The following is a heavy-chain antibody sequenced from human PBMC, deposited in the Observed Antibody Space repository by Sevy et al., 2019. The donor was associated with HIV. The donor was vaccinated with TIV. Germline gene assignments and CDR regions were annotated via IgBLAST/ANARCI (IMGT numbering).Heavy chain of an antibody. CDR3: ARGGSSGWTYFDC. Sequence: ASVKVSCKASGYTFNNYYIHWVRQAPGQGLEWMGVINPSGGSTSYPQKFQGRVTMTRDTSTSTVYMELSSLRYEDRAVYYCARGGSSGWTYFDCWSQGTLVTVSS. D-gene: IGHD6-19*01. CDR2: INPSGGST. CDR1: GYTFNNYY. J-gene: IGHJ4*02. V-gene: IGHV1-46*02.